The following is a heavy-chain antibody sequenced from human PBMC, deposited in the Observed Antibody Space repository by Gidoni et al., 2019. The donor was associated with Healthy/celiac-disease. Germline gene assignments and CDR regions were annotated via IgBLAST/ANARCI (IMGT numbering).Heavy chain of an antibody. CDR1: AFTFSCYS. D-gene: IGHD1-7*01. V-gene: IGHV3-23*01. J-gene: IGHJ5*02. Sequence: ESQLSQSAGGLVQSVLSLRLSFPASAFTFSCYSMSWVRQAPGKGRVWVSASRGSEERTNHDDNVKGQCTISRDNSKNKLYLQMNSRKGEDTAVYDCAKDLVGRGGYNWNLRGNNWFDHWGQGTLVTVSS. CDR2: SRGSEERT. CDR3: AKDLVGRGGYNWNLRGNNWFDH.